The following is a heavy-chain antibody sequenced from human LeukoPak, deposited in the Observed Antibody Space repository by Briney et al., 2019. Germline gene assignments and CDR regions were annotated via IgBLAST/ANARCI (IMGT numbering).Heavy chain of an antibody. D-gene: IGHD3-16*01. CDR3: ARSETYDGWFDP. J-gene: IGHJ5*02. CDR1: GGTFSSYA. Sequence: SCAASGGTFSSYAASWVRQAPGQGLEWMGGIIPIFGTANYAQKFQGRATITADKSTSTAYIELSSLRSEDTAVYYCARSETYDGWFDPWSQGTLVTVSS. V-gene: IGHV1-69*06. CDR2: IIPIFGTA.